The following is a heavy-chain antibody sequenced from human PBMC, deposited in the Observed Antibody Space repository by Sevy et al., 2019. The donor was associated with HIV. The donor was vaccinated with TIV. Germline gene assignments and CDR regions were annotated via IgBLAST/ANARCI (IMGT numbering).Heavy chain of an antibody. CDR1: GFPVSSNY. CDR2: IYSDGST. D-gene: IGHD5-18*01. V-gene: IGHV3-66*01. CDR3: ARGKSGYGYGLDY. J-gene: IGHJ4*02. Sequence: GGSLRLSCAASGFPVSSNYMSWVRQAPGKGPEWVSVIYSDGSTYHADPVKGRFTISRDNSKNTLYLQMNSLRVEDTAVYYCARGKSGYGYGLDYWGQGTLVTVSS.